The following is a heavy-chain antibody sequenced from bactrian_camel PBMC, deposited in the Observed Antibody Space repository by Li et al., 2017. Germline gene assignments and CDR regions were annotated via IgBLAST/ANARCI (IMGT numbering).Heavy chain of an antibody. D-gene: IGHD2*01. V-gene: IGHV3S6*01. Sequence: QVQLVESGGGLVQPGGSLRLSCAASGFTFSYYWVYWVRQAPGKGLEWVTCNSGGGNHYYSADSLKGRFTISKDNTKNTVSLEMNSLQPEDTAVYYCAANFGPYCSGPYLARRANFEGQGTQVTVS. J-gene: IGHJ4*01. CDR2: NSGGGNHY. CDR1: GFTFSYYW.